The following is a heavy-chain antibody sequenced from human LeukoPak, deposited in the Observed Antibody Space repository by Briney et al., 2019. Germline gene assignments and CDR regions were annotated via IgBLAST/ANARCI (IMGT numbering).Heavy chain of an antibody. Sequence: PSETLSLTCNVSGDSLTSNFWSWIRQTPGKGLEWIGYVFHSGTTNDSPSLKSRVTISLDTSKKQIYLRLASVTAADTALYYCARRMATVTDAFDIWGRGTMVSVSS. J-gene: IGHJ3*02. CDR2: VFHSGTT. CDR3: ARRMATVTDAFDI. V-gene: IGHV4-59*08. CDR1: GDSLTSNF. D-gene: IGHD5-24*01.